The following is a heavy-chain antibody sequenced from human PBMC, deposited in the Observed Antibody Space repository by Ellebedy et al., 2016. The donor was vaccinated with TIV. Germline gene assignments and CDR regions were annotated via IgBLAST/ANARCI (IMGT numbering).Heavy chain of an antibody. Sequence: GESLKISCAASGFTVSGYWMHWVRQVPGKGLVWLSRINTDGSSTSYADLVEGRFTISRDNAKNTVYLQIDRLRAEDTAVYYCARESFRYFDWDLWGQGTPVTVSS. CDR3: ARESFRYFDWDL. D-gene: IGHD3-9*01. CDR2: INTDGSST. CDR1: GFTVSGYW. V-gene: IGHV3-74*01. J-gene: IGHJ5*02.